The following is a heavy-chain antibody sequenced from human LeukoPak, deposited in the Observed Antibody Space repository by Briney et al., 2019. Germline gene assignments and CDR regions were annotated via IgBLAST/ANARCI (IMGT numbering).Heavy chain of an antibody. CDR1: GYSFTTYW. CDR3: ARRAYYDSSGYYPFFDY. Sequence: GESLKISCKGSGYSFTTYWIGWVRQMPGKGLEWMGIIYPGDSDTTYSPSFQGQVTISADKSISTAYLQWSSLKASDTAMYYCARRAYYDSSGYYPFFDYWGQGTLVTVSS. J-gene: IGHJ4*02. CDR2: IYPGDSDT. D-gene: IGHD3-22*01. V-gene: IGHV5-51*01.